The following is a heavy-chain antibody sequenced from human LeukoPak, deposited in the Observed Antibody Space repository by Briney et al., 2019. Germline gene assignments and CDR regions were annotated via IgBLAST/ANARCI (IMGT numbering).Heavy chain of an antibody. D-gene: IGHD3-10*01. J-gene: IGHJ4*02. V-gene: IGHV3-15*01. CDR1: GFTFSNAW. CDR3: TTVDGSGSYYNTASY. Sequence: GGSLRLSCAASGFTFSNAWMSWVRQAPGKGLEWVGRIKSKTDGGTTDYAAPVKGRFTISRDDSKNTLYLQMNSLKTEDTAVYYCTTVDGSGSYYNTASYWGQGTLVTVSS. CDR2: IKSKTDGGTT.